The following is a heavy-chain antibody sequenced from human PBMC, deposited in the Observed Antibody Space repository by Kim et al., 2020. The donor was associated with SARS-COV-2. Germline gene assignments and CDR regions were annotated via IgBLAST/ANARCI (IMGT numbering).Heavy chain of an antibody. V-gene: IGHV3-15*01. D-gene: IGHD6-19*01. Sequence: APVKGRFTITRDDSKNTLYLQMNSLKTEDTAVYYCTTAGGSGWYPDAFDIWGQGTMVTVSS. J-gene: IGHJ3*02. CDR3: TTAGGSGWYPDAFDI.